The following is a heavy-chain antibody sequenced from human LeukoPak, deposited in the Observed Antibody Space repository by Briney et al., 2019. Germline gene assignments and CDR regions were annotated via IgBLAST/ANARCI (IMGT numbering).Heavy chain of an antibody. V-gene: IGHV3-48*04. CDR1: GFTFSSYS. Sequence: GGSLRLSCAASGFTFSSYSMNWVRQAPGKGLEWVSYISSSSSTIYYADSVKGRFTISRDNAKNSLYLQMNSLRAEDTAGYYFARDPGRGWFGELIEGSGNWFDPWGQGTLVTVSS. CDR2: ISSSSSTI. CDR3: ARDPGRGWFGELIEGSGNWFDP. J-gene: IGHJ5*02. D-gene: IGHD3-10*01.